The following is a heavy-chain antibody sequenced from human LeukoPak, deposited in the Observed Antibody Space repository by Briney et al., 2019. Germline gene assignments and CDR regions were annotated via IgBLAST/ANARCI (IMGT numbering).Heavy chain of an antibody. J-gene: IGHJ3*02. CDR3: AREETDAFDI. CDR1: GFTFSAYE. V-gene: IGHV3-48*03. CDR2: ISGNSNTM. Sequence: GGSLRLSCTASGFTFSAYEMNWVRQAPGKGLEWVSYISGNSNTMYYADSVKGRFSISRDNAKNSLYLQMNSLRAEDTAVYYCAREETDAFDIWGQGIMVTVSS.